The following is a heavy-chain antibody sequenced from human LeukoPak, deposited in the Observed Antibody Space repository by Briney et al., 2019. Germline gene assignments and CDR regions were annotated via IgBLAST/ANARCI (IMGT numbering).Heavy chain of an antibody. J-gene: IGHJ4*02. CDR2: ISGSGGGT. V-gene: IGHV3-23*01. D-gene: IGHD6-19*01. Sequence: GGSLRLSCAASGFTFSSYAMSWVRQAPGKGLEWVSAISGSGGGTYYADSVKGRFTISRDNSKNTLYLQMNSLRAEDTAVYYCAKDWWWLVRLYFDYWGQGTLVTVSS. CDR1: GFTFSSYA. CDR3: AKDWWWLVRLYFDY.